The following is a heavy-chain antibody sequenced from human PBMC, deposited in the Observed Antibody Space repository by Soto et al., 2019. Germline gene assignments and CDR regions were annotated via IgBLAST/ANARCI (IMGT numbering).Heavy chain of an antibody. CDR3: ARTAWHFFDY. J-gene: IGHJ4*02. D-gene: IGHD3-3*02. CDR1: GGSINIGGYY. Sequence: PSETLSLTCTVSGGSINIGGYYWGWIRQHPGKGLEWIGYIYYSGSTFYNPSLKSRVTISFDTSKNQFSLKLNSVTAADTAVYYCARTAWHFFDYWGQGTLVTVSS. V-gene: IGHV4-31*02. CDR2: IYYSGST.